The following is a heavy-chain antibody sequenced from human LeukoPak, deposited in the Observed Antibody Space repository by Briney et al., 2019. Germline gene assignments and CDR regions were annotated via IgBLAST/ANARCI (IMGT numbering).Heavy chain of an antibody. CDR1: GYTFTSYD. J-gene: IGHJ2*01. CDR2: MNPNSGNT. D-gene: IGHD2-15*01. CDR3: ARYCSGGSCYSYRYFDL. V-gene: IGHV1-8*01. Sequence: ASVKVSCKASGYTFTSYDINWVRQATGQGLEWMGWMNPNSGNTGYAQKFQGRVTMTRNTSISTAYMELSSLRSEDTAVYYCARYCSGGSCYSYRYFDLWGRSTLVTVSS.